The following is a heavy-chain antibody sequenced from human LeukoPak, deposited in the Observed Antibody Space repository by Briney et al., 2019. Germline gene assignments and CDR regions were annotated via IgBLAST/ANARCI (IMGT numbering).Heavy chain of an antibody. CDR1: GGSISSYY. V-gene: IGHV4-4*07. CDR2: IYTSGST. Sequence: SETLSLTCTVSGGSISSYYWSWIRQPAGKGLEWIGRIYTSGSTNYNPSLKSRVTMSVDTSKNQFSLKLSSVTAAYTAVYYCAREGRSTEASYYYYYYMDVWGKGTTVTVSS. CDR3: AREGRSTEASYYYYYYMDV. J-gene: IGHJ6*03. D-gene: IGHD4-11*01.